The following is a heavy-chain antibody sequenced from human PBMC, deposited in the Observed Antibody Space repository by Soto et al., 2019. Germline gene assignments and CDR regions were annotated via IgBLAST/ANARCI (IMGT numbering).Heavy chain of an antibody. CDR1: GDSFTSFW. CDR2: IYPGDSDT. D-gene: IGHD6-19*01. J-gene: IGHJ4*02. V-gene: IGHV5-51*01. Sequence: GESLKSSWKVPGDSFTSFWIGWVRQIPGKGLEWLGSIYPGDSDTRYSPSFQGQVTISAGKSITTACRQWSSLKASDTAIYYCARQHPLGSRGWYIWGQGTLVTVSS. CDR3: ARQHPLGSRGWYI.